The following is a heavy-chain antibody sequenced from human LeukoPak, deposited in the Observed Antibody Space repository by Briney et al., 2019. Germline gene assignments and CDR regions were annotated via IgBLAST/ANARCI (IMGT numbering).Heavy chain of an antibody. D-gene: IGHD2-2*02. CDR3: AKATFGCSSTSCYSFDY. Sequence: GGSLRLSCAASGFTFRSYGMHWVRQAPGKGLEWVAIIRYDGTNKYYADSVKGRFTISRDNAKNSLYLQMNSLRAEDTAVYYCAKATFGCSSTSCYSFDYWGQGTLVTVSS. V-gene: IGHV3-30*02. CDR1: GFTFRSYG. J-gene: IGHJ4*02. CDR2: IRYDGTNK.